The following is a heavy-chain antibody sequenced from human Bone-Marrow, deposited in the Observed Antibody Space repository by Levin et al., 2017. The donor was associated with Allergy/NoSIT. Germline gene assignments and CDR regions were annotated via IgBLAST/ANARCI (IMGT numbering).Heavy chain of an antibody. V-gene: IGHV3-23*01. CDR3: AKGAGWVAGAVALI. CDR1: GFTFTSYA. J-gene: IGHJ4*02. CDR2: ISGSGGST. Sequence: PGESLKISCAASGFTFTSYAMNWVRQAPGKGLEWVSAISGSGGSTYYADSVKGRFTISRDNSKNTLYLQMNSLRAEDTAGYYCAKGAGWVAGAVALIWGQGTLVTVSS. D-gene: IGHD6-19*01.